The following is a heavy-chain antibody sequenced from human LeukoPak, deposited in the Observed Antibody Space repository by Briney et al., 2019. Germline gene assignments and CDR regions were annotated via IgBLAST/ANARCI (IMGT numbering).Heavy chain of an antibody. D-gene: IGHD3-16*02. Sequence: SETLSLTCTVSGGSISSYYWSWIRQPPGKGLEWIGYIYYSGSTNYNPSLKSRVTISVDTSKNQLSLKLSSVTAADTAVYYCAREVRYYDYVWGSYRYSGEGGFDYWGQGTLVTVSS. CDR1: GGSISSYY. V-gene: IGHV4-59*01. CDR3: AREVRYYDYVWGSYRYSGEGGFDY. CDR2: IYYSGST. J-gene: IGHJ4*02.